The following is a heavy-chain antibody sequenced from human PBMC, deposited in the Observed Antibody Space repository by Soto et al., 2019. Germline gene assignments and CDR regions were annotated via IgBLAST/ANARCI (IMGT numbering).Heavy chain of an antibody. CDR1: GFTFSSYS. D-gene: IGHD5-12*01. V-gene: IGHV3-21*01. CDR3: ARTADVATDDAFDI. CDR2: ISSSSSYI. Sequence: VQLVESGGGLVKPGGSLRLSCAASGFTFSSYSMNWVRQAPGKGLEWVSSISSSSSYIYYADSVKGRFTISRDNAKNSLYLQMNSLRAEDTAVYYCARTADVATDDAFDIWGQGTMVTVS. J-gene: IGHJ3*02.